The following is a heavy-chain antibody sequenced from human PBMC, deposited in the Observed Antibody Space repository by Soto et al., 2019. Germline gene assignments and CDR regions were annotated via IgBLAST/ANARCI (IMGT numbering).Heavy chain of an antibody. Sequence: GGSLRLSCAASGFPFSGFAMHWVRRAPGKGLEWVALIPYDGSKKFYADSVMGRLTISRDNSKNTLYLQMDSLRPEDTAVYYCARGGAEAGTPGPQGANWFDPWGQGTLVTVSS. CDR3: ARGGAEAGTPGPQGANWFDP. D-gene: IGHD1-1*01. CDR1: GFPFSGFA. CDR2: IPYDGSKK. J-gene: IGHJ5*02. V-gene: IGHV3-30-3*01.